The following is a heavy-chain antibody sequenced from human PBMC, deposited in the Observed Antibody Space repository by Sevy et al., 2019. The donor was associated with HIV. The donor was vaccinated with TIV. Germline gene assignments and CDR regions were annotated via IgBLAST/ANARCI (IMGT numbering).Heavy chain of an antibody. CDR2: IWYDGSNK. CDR3: ARTYYYGSGSHYYFDY. V-gene: IGHV3-33*01. CDR1: GFTFSSYG. J-gene: IGHJ4*02. Sequence: GGSLRLSCAASGFTFSSYGMHWVRQAPGKGLEWVVVIWYDGSNKYYADSVKGRFTISRDNSKNTLYLQMNSLRAEDTAVYYCARTYYYGSGSHYYFDYWGQGTLVTVSS. D-gene: IGHD3-10*01.